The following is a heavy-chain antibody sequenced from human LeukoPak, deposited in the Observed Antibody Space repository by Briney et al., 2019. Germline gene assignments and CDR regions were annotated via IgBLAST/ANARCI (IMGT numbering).Heavy chain of an antibody. Sequence: ASVKVSCKASGYTFTSYGISWVRQAPGQGLEWMGWISAYNGNTNYVHKLQGRVTMTSDTSTSTAYMELRSLRSDDTAVYYCARDFEASPVGLFDYWGQGTLVTVSS. CDR1: GYTFTSYG. D-gene: IGHD2-2*01. CDR2: ISAYNGNT. V-gene: IGHV1-18*04. CDR3: ARDFEASPVGLFDY. J-gene: IGHJ4*02.